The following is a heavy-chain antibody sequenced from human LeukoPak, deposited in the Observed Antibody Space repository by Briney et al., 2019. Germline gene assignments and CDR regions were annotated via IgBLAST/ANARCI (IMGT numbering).Heavy chain of an antibody. CDR1: GGSITSYY. CDR2: IHTSGST. Sequence: SETLSLTCTVSGGSITSYYWTYIRQPAGKGLEWIGRIHTSGSTNYNPSLKSRVTMSIDTSKNQFSLNLSSVTAADTAMYYCAREFSGTSIAARVFDSWGQGTLVTVSS. J-gene: IGHJ4*02. V-gene: IGHV4-4*07. D-gene: IGHD6-6*01. CDR3: AREFSGTSIAARVFDS.